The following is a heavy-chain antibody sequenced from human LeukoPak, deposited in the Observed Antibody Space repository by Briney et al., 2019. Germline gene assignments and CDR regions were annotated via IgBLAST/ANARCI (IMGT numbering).Heavy chain of an antibody. Sequence: GGSLRLSCAASGFTFSNAWMNWVRQAPGKGLEWVGRIKSKTDGGTTDYAAPVKGRFTISRDDSKNTLSLQMYSLKAEDTAVYYCARWLYSGGWAMDYWGQGTLVSVSS. V-gene: IGHV3-15*01. CDR1: GFTFSNAW. D-gene: IGHD6-19*01. CDR3: ARWLYSGGWAMDY. CDR2: IKSKTDGGTT. J-gene: IGHJ4*02.